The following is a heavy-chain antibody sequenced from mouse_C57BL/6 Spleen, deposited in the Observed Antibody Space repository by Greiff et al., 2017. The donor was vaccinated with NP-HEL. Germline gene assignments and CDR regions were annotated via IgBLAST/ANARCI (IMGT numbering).Heavy chain of an antibody. Sequence: HVHLQQPGAALVKPGASVNLSCKASGSTFTRYWMHWVKQLPGRGLEWLGMIHPNSGRTNYNEKFKRKSTLTVDKSSSTAYMQLSSLTSEDSAVYYCARGLYGNDFDYWGEGTTLTVSS. CDR1: GSTFTRYW. V-gene: IGHV1-64*01. CDR2: IHPNSGRT. J-gene: IGHJ2*01. CDR3: ARGLYGNDFDY. D-gene: IGHD2-1*01.